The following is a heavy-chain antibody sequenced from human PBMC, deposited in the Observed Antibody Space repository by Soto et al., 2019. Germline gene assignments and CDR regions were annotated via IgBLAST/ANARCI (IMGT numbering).Heavy chain of an antibody. Sequence: GGSLRLSWAASGFTCSDYSMNWVRQAPGKGLEWISYISGSSSSIYYADSVRGRFTVSRDTAKNSVYLQMNSLRDDDTAVYYCARTYGKFDYWGQGTLVTVSS. V-gene: IGHV3-48*02. CDR2: ISGSSSSI. J-gene: IGHJ4*02. CDR1: GFTCSDYS. D-gene: IGHD4-17*01. CDR3: ARTYGKFDY.